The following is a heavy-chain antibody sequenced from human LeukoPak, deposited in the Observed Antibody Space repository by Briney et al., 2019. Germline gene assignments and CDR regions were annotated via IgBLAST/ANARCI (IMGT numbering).Heavy chain of an antibody. CDR3: MRQPPGVYDTTQNWFDP. CDR1: GYSFPSYW. V-gene: IGHV5-10-1*01. J-gene: IGHJ5*02. D-gene: IGHD3-22*01. Sequence: GESLRISCKVSGYSFPSYWITWVRQVPGKGLEWMGRIAPSDSYTNYNPSFEGHVTMSVEKSITTVYLQWSSLKASDTAMYYCMRQPPGVYDTTQNWFDPWGQGTLATVSS. CDR2: IAPSDSYT.